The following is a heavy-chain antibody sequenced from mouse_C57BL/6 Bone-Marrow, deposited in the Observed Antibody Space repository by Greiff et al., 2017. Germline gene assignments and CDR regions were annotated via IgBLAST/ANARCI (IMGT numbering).Heavy chain of an antibody. V-gene: IGHV5-9*01. Sequence: EVQLMESGGGLVKPGGSLKLSCAASGFTISGYTMSWVRQTPEKRLEWVATISGGGGNTKYPASVKGRFTISRDTAKNTRYLQMSSLRSEDTAWYYCARLSAMDYWGQGTSVTVSS. J-gene: IGHJ4*01. CDR1: GFTISGYT. CDR3: ARLSAMDY. CDR2: ISGGGGNT.